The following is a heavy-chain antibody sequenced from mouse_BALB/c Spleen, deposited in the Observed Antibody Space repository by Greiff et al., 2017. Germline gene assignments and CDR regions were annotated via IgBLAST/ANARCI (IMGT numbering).Heavy chain of an antibody. CDR2: ISYSGST. D-gene: IGHD2-14*01. CDR3: ARGGVYYRYWYFDV. Sequence: EVKLLESGPGLVKPSQSLSLTCTVTGYSITSDYAWNWIRQFPGNKLEWMGYISYSGSTSYNPSLKSRISITRDTSKNQFFLQLNSVTTEDTATYYCARGGVYYRYWYFDVWGAGTTVTVSS. J-gene: IGHJ1*01. CDR1: GYSITSDYA. V-gene: IGHV3-2*02.